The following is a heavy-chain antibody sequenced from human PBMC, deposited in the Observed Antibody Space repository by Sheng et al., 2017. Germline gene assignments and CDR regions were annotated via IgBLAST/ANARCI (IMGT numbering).Heavy chain of an antibody. CDR3: AREWKKGYSSSSGPLV. CDR1: GYSISSGYY. CDR2: IYHSGST. Sequence: QVQLQESGPGLVKPSETLSLTCAVSGYSISSGYYWGWIRQPPGKGLEWIGSIYHSGSTYYNPSLKSRVTISVDTSKNQFSLKLSSVTAADTAVYYCAREWKKGYSSSSGPLVWGQGTHGHRLL. J-gene: IGHJ6*02. V-gene: IGHV4-38-2*02. D-gene: IGHD6-6*01.